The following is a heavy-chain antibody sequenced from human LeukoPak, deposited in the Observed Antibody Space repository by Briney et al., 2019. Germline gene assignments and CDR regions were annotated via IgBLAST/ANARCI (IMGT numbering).Heavy chain of an antibody. D-gene: IGHD2-15*01. CDR3: AKLSAVVMVVATVDY. CDR2: ISGSGGST. J-gene: IGHJ4*02. CDR1: GFTFTSYA. Sequence: PGGALRLSCAASGFTFTSYAMTWVRQAPGKGLQWVSAISGSGGSTYYAGSVKGRFTISRDNSKNTLYLQMNSLRAEDTAVYYCAKLSAVVMVVATVDYWGQGTLVTVSS. V-gene: IGHV3-23*01.